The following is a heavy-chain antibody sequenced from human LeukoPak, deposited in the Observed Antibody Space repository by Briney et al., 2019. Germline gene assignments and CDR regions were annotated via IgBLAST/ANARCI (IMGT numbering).Heavy chain of an antibody. J-gene: IGHJ4*02. V-gene: IGHV3-64D*09. CDR3: VIQQSSYLY. CDR1: GFTFSSYA. CDR2: ISRNGGST. D-gene: IGHD1-26*01. Sequence: PGGSLRLSCSASGFTFSSYALHWVRQAPGKGLEYVPGISRNGGSTYYADSLKGRFTISRDNSKNTLYLQMSSLRAEDTAVYHCVIQQSSYLYWGQGTLVTVSS.